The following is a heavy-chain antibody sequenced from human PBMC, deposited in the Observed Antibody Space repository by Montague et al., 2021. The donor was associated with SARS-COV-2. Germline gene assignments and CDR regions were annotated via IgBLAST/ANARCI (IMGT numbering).Heavy chain of an antibody. CDR2: NYYSGST. Sequence: SETLSLTCTVSGGSISSSSYYWVWIRHPPGKGLEWIGNNYYSGSTNYNPYLKSSVTISVDTYQNQLSLKVSAVTAADTAVYYCARIRIGVWGSYRYFDYWGQGTLVTVSS. V-gene: IGHV4-39*01. J-gene: IGHJ4*02. CDR1: GGSISSSSYY. CDR3: ARIRIGVWGSYRYFDY. D-gene: IGHD3-16*02.